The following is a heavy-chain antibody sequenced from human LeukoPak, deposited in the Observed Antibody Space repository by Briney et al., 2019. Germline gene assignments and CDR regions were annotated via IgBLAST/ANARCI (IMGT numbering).Heavy chain of an antibody. CDR3: AREVRYCSSTSCYRRFDY. D-gene: IGHD2-2*02. CDR2: IIPIFGTA. Sequence: ASVKVSRKASGGTFSSYAISWVRQAPGQGLEWMGGIIPIFGTANYAQKFQGRVTITADKSTSTAYMELSSLRSEDTAVYYCAREVRYCSSTSCYRRFDYWGQGTLVTVSS. V-gene: IGHV1-69*06. J-gene: IGHJ4*02. CDR1: GGTFSSYA.